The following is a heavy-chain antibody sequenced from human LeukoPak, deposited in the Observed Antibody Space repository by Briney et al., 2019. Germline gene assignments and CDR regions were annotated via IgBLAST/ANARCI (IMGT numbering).Heavy chain of an antibody. CDR3: ARDSGGDAFDI. Sequence: GALRLSCAASGFTVSSNYMSWVRQAPGKGLEWVSVIYSGGSTYYADSVKGRFTISRDNSKNTLYLQMNSLRAEDTAVYYCARDSGGDAFDIWGQGTMVAVSS. CDR2: IYSGGST. J-gene: IGHJ3*02. V-gene: IGHV3-66*01. CDR1: GFTVSSNY. D-gene: IGHD3-16*01.